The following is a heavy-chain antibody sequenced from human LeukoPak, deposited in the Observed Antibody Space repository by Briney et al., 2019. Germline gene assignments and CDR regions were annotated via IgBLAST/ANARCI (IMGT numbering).Heavy chain of an antibody. V-gene: IGHV3-49*04. CDR3: SRDQTPYY. Sequence: GGSLRLSCAASGFTFSNAWMSWVRQAPGKGLEWVGFIRSKVYGGTPEYAASVKGRFTISRNDSKGIAYLQMNSLKTEDTAVYYCSRDQTPYYWGQGTLVTVSS. J-gene: IGHJ4*02. CDR1: GFTFSNAW. CDR2: IRSKVYGGTP.